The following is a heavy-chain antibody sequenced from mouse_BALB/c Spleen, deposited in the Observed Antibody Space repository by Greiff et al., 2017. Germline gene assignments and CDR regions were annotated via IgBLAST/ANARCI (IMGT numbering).Heavy chain of an antibody. Sequence: EVHLVESGGGLVKPGGSLKLSCAASGFTFSSYAMSWVRQSPEKRLEWVAEISSGGSYTYYPDTVTGRFTISRDNAKNTLYLEMSSLRSEDTAMYYCARGANWDFAMDYWGQGTSVTVSS. CDR3: ARGANWDFAMDY. CDR2: ISSGGSYT. D-gene: IGHD4-1*01. CDR1: GFTFSSYA. J-gene: IGHJ4*01. V-gene: IGHV5-9-4*01.